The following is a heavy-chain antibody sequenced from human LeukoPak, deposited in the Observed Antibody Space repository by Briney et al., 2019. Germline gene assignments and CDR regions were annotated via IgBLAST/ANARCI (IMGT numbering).Heavy chain of an antibody. Sequence: GGSLKLSCAASGFTFSDYSMNWVRQAPGKGLEWISYVGISSGNTKYADSVKGRFTISGDSAKNSVFLQMNSLRVEDTAVYYCARDHRYAFDNWGQGTLVTVSS. J-gene: IGHJ4*02. CDR2: VGISSGNT. V-gene: IGHV3-48*04. CDR1: GFTFSDYS. CDR3: ARDHRYAFDN. D-gene: IGHD5-12*01.